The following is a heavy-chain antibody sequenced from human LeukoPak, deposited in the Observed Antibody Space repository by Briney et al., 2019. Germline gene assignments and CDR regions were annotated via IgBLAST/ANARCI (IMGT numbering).Heavy chain of an antibody. V-gene: IGHV3-53*01. CDR2: IYKEGNT. D-gene: IGHD6-19*01. CDR1: GFTFSTYS. J-gene: IGHJ4*02. Sequence: PVGSLRLSCAASGFTFSTYSMNWVRQAPGKGLEWVSTIYKEGNTYHADSVKGRFTMSRDNSKNTLYLQMNSLRVEDTAIYYCARESITSGWYLYWGQGTLVTVSS. CDR3: ARESITSGWYLY.